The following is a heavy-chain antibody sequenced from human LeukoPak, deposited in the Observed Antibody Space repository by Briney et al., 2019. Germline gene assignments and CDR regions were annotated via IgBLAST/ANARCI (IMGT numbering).Heavy chain of an antibody. CDR3: AREVVGATTRGPYYYYMDV. V-gene: IGHV3-30*01. Sequence: GRSLRLSCAASGFTFSSYAMHWVRQAPGKGLEWVAVISYDGSNKYYADSVKGRFTISRDNSKNTLYLQMNSLRAEDTAVYYCAREVVGATTRGPYYYYMDVWSKGTTVTVSS. J-gene: IGHJ6*03. D-gene: IGHD1-26*01. CDR2: ISYDGSNK. CDR1: GFTFSSYA.